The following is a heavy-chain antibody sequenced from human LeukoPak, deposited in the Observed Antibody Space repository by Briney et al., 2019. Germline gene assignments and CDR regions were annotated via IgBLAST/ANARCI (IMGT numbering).Heavy chain of an antibody. Sequence: GGSLRLSCAASGFTFSSYCMHWVRQVPGQGLVWVSHIDGDGRITNYGDSVKRRFTISRDNAKNILYLQMNSLRAEVTAVYYCARDSLRTGPWGQGILVTVSS. D-gene: IGHD1-1*01. CDR3: ARDSLRTGP. CDR2: IDGDGRIT. CDR1: GFTFSSYC. J-gene: IGHJ5*02. V-gene: IGHV3-74*01.